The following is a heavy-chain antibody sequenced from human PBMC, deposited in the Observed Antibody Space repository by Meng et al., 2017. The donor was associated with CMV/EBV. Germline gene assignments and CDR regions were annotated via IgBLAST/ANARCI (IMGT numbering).Heavy chain of an antibody. D-gene: IGHD3-16*02. CDR1: GGFISSSSHY. J-gene: IGHJ4*01. Sequence: SETLSLTCSLSGGFISSSSHYWGWIRQPPGKGLEWIGSIFYSGSTYYNPSIQSRVTIAADTSRKRFSLKKTSVTAAATGVYYCASDMNKGSHVYVRESYRSGGIDYWGRGTLVTVSS. CDR3: ASDMNKGSHVYVRESYRSGGIDY. V-gene: IGHV4-39*07. CDR2: IFYSGST.